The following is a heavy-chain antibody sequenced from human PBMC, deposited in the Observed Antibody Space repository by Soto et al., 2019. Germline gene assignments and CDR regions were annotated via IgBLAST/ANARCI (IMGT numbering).Heavy chain of an antibody. CDR3: AREDGIVVATSAFDY. V-gene: IGHV3-21*01. J-gene: IGHJ4*02. D-gene: IGHD1-26*01. CDR2: INGRGNYI. Sequence: EVLLVESGGGLVKPGGSLRLSCAASGFTFSTYNMNWVRQAPGKGLEWVSSINGRGNYIYYTDAVKGRFTISRDNAKTSLYLQMNSLRAEDTAVYYCAREDGIVVATSAFDYWGQGTLVTVSS. CDR1: GFTFSTYN.